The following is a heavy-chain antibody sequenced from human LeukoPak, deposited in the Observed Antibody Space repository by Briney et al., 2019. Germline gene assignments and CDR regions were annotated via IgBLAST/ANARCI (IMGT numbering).Heavy chain of an antibody. CDR3: AKVNYCGGDCRYFDY. CDR1: GFTFSSYA. Sequence: GGSLRLSGAASGFTFSSYAMSWVRQAPGKGLEWVSAISGTGISTYYADSVKGRFTISRDNSKNTLYLQMNSLRAEDTAIYYCAKVNYCGGDCRYFDYWGQGTLVTVSS. D-gene: IGHD2-21*02. V-gene: IGHV3-23*01. J-gene: IGHJ4*02. CDR2: ISGTGIST.